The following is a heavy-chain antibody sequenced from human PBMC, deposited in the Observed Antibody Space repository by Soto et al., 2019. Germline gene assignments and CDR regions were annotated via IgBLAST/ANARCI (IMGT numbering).Heavy chain of an antibody. Sequence: ASVKVSCKASGYTFTSYGISWVRQAPGQGLEWMGWISAYNGNTNYAQKLQGRVTMTTDASTSTAYMELRSLRSDDTAVYYCARDDILTGYYNYYYYGMDVWGQGTTVTVSS. CDR2: ISAYNGNT. D-gene: IGHD3-9*01. J-gene: IGHJ6*02. CDR1: GYTFTSYG. V-gene: IGHV1-18*01. CDR3: ARDDILTGYYNYYYYGMDV.